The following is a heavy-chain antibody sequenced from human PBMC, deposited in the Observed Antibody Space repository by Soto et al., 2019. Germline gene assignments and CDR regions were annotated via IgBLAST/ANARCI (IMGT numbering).Heavy chain of an antibody. CDR2: ISYDGSNK. D-gene: IGHD2-2*01. CDR3: ARGGYCSSTSCSGGYYGSGSYIKIDY. Sequence: GGSLRLSCAASGFTFSSYAMHWVRQAPGKGLEWVAVISYDGSNKYYADSVKGRFTISRDNSKNTLYLQMNSLRAEDTAVYYCARGGYCSSTSCSGGYYGSGSYIKIDYWGQGTLVTVSS. V-gene: IGHV3-30-3*01. J-gene: IGHJ4*02. CDR1: GFTFSSYA.